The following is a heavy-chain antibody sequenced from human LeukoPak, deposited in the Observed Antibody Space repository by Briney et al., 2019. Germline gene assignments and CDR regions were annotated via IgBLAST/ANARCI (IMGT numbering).Heavy chain of an antibody. D-gene: IGHD6-13*01. V-gene: IGHV3-11*04. Sequence: PGGSLRLSCAASGFTFSDYYLSWIRQAPGKGLEWVSSISTSGSTIYYADSVKGRFTISRDNAKKSLYLQMNSLRAEDTAVYYCARVSSWYSSFDYWGQGTLVTVSS. CDR1: GFTFSDYY. J-gene: IGHJ4*02. CDR3: ARVSSWYSSFDY. CDR2: ISTSGSTI.